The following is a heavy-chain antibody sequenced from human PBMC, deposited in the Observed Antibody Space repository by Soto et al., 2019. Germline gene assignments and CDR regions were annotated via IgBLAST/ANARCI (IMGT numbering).Heavy chain of an antibody. D-gene: IGHD1-7*01. V-gene: IGHV1-69*01. J-gene: IGHJ3*02. CDR3: ARDRVRDSTTEDAFDI. CDR2: IIPIFGTA. Sequence: QVQLVPSGAEVKKPGSSVKVSCKASGGTFSSYAISWVRQAPGQGLEWMGGIIPIFGTANYAQKFQGRVTITADESTSTDYMELSSLRAEDTAVYYCARDRVRDSTTEDAFDIWGQGTMVTVSS. CDR1: GGTFSSYA.